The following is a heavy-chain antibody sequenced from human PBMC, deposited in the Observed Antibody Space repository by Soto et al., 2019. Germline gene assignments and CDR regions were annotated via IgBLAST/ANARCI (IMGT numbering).Heavy chain of an antibody. J-gene: IGHJ3*02. Sequence: QVQLQQSGPGLVKPSQTLSLTCAISGDSVSSNSATWNWIRQSPSRGLEWLGRTYYRSKWYSDYAVSVESRITINPDTSKNQFSLQLDSVTPEDTGVYYCARARGVRHDAFDIWGQGTMVTVSS. CDR1: GDSVSSNSAT. V-gene: IGHV6-1*01. CDR3: ARARGVRHDAFDI. CDR2: TYYRSKWYS. D-gene: IGHD2-8*01.